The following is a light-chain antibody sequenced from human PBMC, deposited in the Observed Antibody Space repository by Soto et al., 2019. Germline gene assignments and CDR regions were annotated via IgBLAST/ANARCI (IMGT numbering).Light chain of an antibody. CDR1: HRDVGSYNL. CDR2: EDS. CDR3: FSYAGSFSVI. V-gene: IGLV2-23*01. J-gene: IGLJ2*01. Sequence: QSALTQPASVSGSPGQSIPLSCPRPHRDVGSYNLVSWYQQHPGKAPKLIIYEDSKRPSGVSNRFSGSKSGYTASLTISGLEAEDEADYYCFSYAGSFSVIFGGGTKLTVL.